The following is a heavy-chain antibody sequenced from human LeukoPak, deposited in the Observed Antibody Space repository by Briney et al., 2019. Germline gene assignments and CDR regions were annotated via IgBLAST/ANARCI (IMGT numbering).Heavy chain of an antibody. CDR3: ARDFGYCSGGSCYSGFDYFDY. CDR1: GFTFSSYA. J-gene: IGHJ4*02. V-gene: IGHV3-21*01. D-gene: IGHD2-15*01. CDR2: ISSSSSYI. Sequence: PGGSLRLSCAASGFTFSSYAMNWVRQAPGKGLEWVSSISSSSSYIYYADSVKGRFTISRDNAKNSLYLQMNSLRAEDTAVYYCARDFGYCSGGSCYSGFDYFDYWGQGTLVTVSS.